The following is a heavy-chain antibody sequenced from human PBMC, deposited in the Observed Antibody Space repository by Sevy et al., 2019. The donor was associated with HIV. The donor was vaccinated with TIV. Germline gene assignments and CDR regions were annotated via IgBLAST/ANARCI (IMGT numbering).Heavy chain of an antibody. D-gene: IGHD6-13*01. Sequence: SETLSLTCSVSGYSMSSGYYWGWIRQPPGKGLEWIGSIYHSGRTYYNASLKSRVTISVDTSKNQFSLKLSSVTAADTAVYYCARGHSSSPPASMDVWGKGTTVTVSS. CDR1: GYSMSSGYY. CDR2: IYHSGRT. CDR3: ARGHSSSPPASMDV. V-gene: IGHV4-38-2*02. J-gene: IGHJ6*04.